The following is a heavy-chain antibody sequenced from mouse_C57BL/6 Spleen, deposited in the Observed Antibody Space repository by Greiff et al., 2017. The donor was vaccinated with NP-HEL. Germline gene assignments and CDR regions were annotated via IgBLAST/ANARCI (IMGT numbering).Heavy chain of an antibody. J-gene: IGHJ2*01. V-gene: IGHV1-26*01. CDR3: SYYGSSGDFDY. Sequence: VQLKESGPELVKPGASVKISCKASGYTFTDYYMNWVKQSHGKSLEWIGDINPNNGGTSYNQKFKGKATLTVDKSSSTAYMELRSLTSEDSAVYYCSYYGSSGDFDYWGQGTTLTVSS. CDR1: GYTFTDYY. D-gene: IGHD1-1*01. CDR2: INPNNGGT.